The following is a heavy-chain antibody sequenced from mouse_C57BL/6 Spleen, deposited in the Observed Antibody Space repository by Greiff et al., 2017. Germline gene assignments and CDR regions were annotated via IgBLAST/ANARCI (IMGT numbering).Heavy chain of an antibody. CDR1: GFSLTSYG. CDR3: AKNRGTGTAFDY. V-gene: IGHV2-5*01. D-gene: IGHD4-1*01. J-gene: IGHJ2*01. Sequence: QVHVKQSGPGLVQPSQSLSITCTVSGFSLTSYGVHWVRKSPGKGLEWLGVIWRGGSTDYTAAFMSRLSITKDNSKSQVFFKMNRLQADDTAIYYCAKNRGTGTAFDYWGQGTTLTVSS. CDR2: IWRGGST.